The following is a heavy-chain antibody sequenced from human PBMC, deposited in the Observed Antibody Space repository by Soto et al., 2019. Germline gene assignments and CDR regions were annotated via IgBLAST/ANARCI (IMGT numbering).Heavy chain of an antibody. CDR2: INPATGAA. D-gene: IGHD3-3*01. CDR3: ARGGGVGVAGSAAFDM. J-gene: IGHJ3*02. Sequence: QLHLVQSGAVVKKPGASVTVSCSASGYPVTAYYMHWVRQAPGRGLEWMGGINPATGAAKYTQTLQGRVTMTREPSTSTVFMEPSGLTSEATAVFYGARGGGVGVAGSAAFDMWGQGTLVTVSS. CDR1: GYPVTAYY. V-gene: IGHV1-2*02.